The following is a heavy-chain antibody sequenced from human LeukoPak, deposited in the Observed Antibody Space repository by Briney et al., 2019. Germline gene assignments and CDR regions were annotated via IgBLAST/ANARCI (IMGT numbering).Heavy chain of an antibody. D-gene: IGHD1-26*01. CDR1: GASISNYY. J-gene: IGHJ4*02. V-gene: IGHV4-59*01. Sequence: SETLSPTCIVSGASISNYYWSWIRQPPGKGLEWVGYISDSGTTFYNPSLKSGVAISVDTSKNQFSLKLSSVTAADTAVYFCVRGPHTGSYDSWGQGTLVTVSS. CDR3: VRGPHTGSYDS. CDR2: ISDSGTT.